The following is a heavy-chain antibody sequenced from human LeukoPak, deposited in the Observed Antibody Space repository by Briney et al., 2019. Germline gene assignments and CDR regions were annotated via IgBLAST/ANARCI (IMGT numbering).Heavy chain of an antibody. CDR1: GFIFSSYG. CDR2: ISYDGSNK. V-gene: IGHV3-30*18. J-gene: IGHJ4*02. Sequence: GGSLRLSCGASGFIFSSYGMHWVRQAPGKGLEWVTAISYDGSNKYYADSVKGRFTISRDDSKNTLYLQMDSLRAEDTAVYYCAKRGDSGSHYHLDCWGQGTLVTVSS. CDR3: AKRGDSGSHYHLDC. D-gene: IGHD3-10*01.